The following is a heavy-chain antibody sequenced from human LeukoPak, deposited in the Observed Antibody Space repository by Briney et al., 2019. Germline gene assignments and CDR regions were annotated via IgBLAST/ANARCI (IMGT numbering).Heavy chain of an antibody. V-gene: IGHV3-33*06. Sequence: PGKSLRLSCAASGFTFSGFGMHWVRQAPGKGLGWVAVIWYDGSNKYYADSVKGRFTISRDNSKNMLYLQMNSLRAEDTAVYYCAKDGGQYWGQGTLVTVSS. CDR1: GFTFSGFG. J-gene: IGHJ4*02. CDR3: AKDGGQY. CDR2: IWYDGSNK. D-gene: IGHD3-10*01.